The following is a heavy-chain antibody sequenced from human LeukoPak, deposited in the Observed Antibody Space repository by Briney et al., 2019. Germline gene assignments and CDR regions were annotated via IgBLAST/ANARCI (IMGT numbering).Heavy chain of an antibody. V-gene: IGHV1-24*01. CDR1: GYTLTDLS. D-gene: IGHD2-21*02. CDR2: SDPEDGET. J-gene: IGHJ2*01. CDR3: VTDRARLFWYFDL. Sequence: GASVKVSCQVSGYTLTDLSIHWVRQAPGKGLEYVGGSDPEDGETFHAQNFQGRVTMTEDTSIDTAYMELSSLRSEDTAVYYCVTDRARLFWYFDLWGRGSLVTVSS.